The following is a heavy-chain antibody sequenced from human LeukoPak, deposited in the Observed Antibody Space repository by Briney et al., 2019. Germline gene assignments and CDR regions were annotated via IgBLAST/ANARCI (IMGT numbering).Heavy chain of an antibody. D-gene: IGHD3-22*01. CDR1: GGSISSYY. CDR3: ARDLRQIHGRGYYYDSSGYPNDAFGI. J-gene: IGHJ3*02. V-gene: IGHV4-59*12. CDR2: IYHSGST. Sequence: NSSETLSLTCTVSGGSISSYYWSWIRQPPGKGLEWIGYIYHSGSTYYNPSLKSRVTISVDRSKNQFSLKLSSVTAADTAVYYCARDLRQIHGRGYYYDSSGYPNDAFGIWGQGTMVTVSS.